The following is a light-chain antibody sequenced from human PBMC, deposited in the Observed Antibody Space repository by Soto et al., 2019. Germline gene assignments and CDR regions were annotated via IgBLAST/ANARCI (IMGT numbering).Light chain of an antibody. CDR1: QSVSSSY. CDR3: QQYGSSPPLT. CDR2: GSS. J-gene: IGKJ4*01. V-gene: IGKV3-20*01. Sequence: EIVLTQSPGTLSLSPGERATLSCRASQSVSSSYLAWYQQKPGQAPRLIIYGSSSRATGIPDRFSGSGSGTDFTLTIRRLEPEDLAVYYCQQYGSSPPLTFGGGTKGEIK.